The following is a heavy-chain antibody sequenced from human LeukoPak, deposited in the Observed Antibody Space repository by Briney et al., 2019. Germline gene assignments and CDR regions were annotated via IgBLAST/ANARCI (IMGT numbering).Heavy chain of an antibody. D-gene: IGHD3-22*01. CDR3: AKIMDYYDTSGTFHY. Sequence: GGSLRLSCAASGFSFSSYAMSWVRQAPGKGLEWVSAISGSGGSTSYADSVKGRCTFSRDNSKNTLYLQMHSLKAEDTAVYYCAKIMDYYDTSGTFHYWGQGTLVTVSS. J-gene: IGHJ4*02. CDR1: GFSFSSYA. V-gene: IGHV3-23*01. CDR2: ISGSGGST.